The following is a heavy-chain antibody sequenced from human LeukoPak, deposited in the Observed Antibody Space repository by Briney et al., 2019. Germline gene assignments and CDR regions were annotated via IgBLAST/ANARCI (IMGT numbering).Heavy chain of an antibody. CDR2: FFYSGTT. V-gene: IGHV4-31*03. Sequence: PSETLSLTCTVSGDSISSTDYFWSWIRQHPGKGLEWIGYFFYSGTTYYNPSLKSRVTISVDTSKSQFSLQLNSVTPEDTAVYYCAREARMSGYCSGGSCYPAYYYYGMDVWGQGTTVTVSS. CDR1: GDSISSTDYF. D-gene: IGHD2-15*01. J-gene: IGHJ6*02. CDR3: AREARMSGYCSGGSCYPAYYYYGMDV.